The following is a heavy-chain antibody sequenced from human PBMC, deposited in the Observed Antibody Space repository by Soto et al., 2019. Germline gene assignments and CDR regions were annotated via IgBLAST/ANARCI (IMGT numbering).Heavy chain of an antibody. V-gene: IGHV4-59*01. CDR2: IYYIGST. Sequence: PSETLSLTCTISGGSISGYFWSWIRQTPGKGLEWIGYIYYIGSTNYNPSLKSRVTISVDTSKNQFSLKLSSVTAADTAVYYCARHKGGDYFDYWGQGALVTVSS. CDR3: ARHKGGDYFDY. CDR1: GGSISGYF. J-gene: IGHJ4*02. D-gene: IGHD1-26*01.